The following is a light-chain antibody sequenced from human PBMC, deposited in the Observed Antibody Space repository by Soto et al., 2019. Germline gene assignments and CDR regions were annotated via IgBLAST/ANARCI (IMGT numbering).Light chain of an antibody. Sequence: EIVLTQSPATLSLSPGERATLSCRASQSVSSYLAWYQQKPGQAPRLLIYDASNRATGIPARFSGSGAGTDFTLTISSLEPEDFAVYYCQQRSNWPPFTFGPGTKVHLK. J-gene: IGKJ3*01. CDR2: DAS. CDR1: QSVSSY. V-gene: IGKV3-11*01. CDR3: QQRSNWPPFT.